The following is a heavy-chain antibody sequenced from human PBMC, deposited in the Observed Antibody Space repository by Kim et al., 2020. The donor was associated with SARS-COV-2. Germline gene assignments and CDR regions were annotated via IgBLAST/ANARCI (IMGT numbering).Heavy chain of an antibody. CDR1: GFDMTKSY. D-gene: IGHD6-19*01. Sequence: GGSLRLSCVASGFDMTKSYMTWVRQAPGKGLEWVSGLYSGDTSHYADSVRGRFSMSRDISKNTVHLQMNSLRVGDTAVYYCVRVGRSGWYPDWFDPWGQG. V-gene: IGHV3-53*01. CDR3: VRVGRSGWYPDWFDP. CDR2: LYSGDTS. J-gene: IGHJ5*02.